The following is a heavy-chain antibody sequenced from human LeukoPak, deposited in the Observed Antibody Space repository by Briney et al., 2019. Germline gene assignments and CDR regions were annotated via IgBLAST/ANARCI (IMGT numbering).Heavy chain of an antibody. J-gene: IGHJ4*02. CDR1: GFTFSSYN. Sequence: GGSLRLSCAASGFTFSSYNMSWVRQAPGKGLEWVANIKPDGSEKYYVDSVKGRFIISRDNAKNSLNLQMNSLRGEDTAVYYCARARYCTSGSCYFDYWGQGTLVTVSS. CDR3: ARARYCTSGSCYFDY. CDR2: IKPDGSEK. D-gene: IGHD2-15*01. V-gene: IGHV3-7*04.